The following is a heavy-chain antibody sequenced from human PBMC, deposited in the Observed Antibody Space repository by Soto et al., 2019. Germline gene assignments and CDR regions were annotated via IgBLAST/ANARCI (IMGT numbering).Heavy chain of an antibody. V-gene: IGHV1-69*13. D-gene: IGHD3-3*01. CDR2: IIPIFGTA. CDR1: GGTFSSYA. CDR3: ARTYDFWSGHMYYFDY. J-gene: IGHJ4*02. Sequence: GASVKVSCKASGGTFSSYAISWVRQAPGQGLEWMGGIIPIFGTANYAQKFQGRVTITADESTSTAYMELSSLRSEDTAVYYCARTYDFWSGHMYYFDYWGQGTLVTVSS.